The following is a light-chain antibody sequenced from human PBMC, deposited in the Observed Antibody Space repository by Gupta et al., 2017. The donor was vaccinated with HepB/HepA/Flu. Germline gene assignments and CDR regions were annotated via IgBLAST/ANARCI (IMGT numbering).Light chain of an antibody. J-gene: IGLJ3*02. CDR2: DDR. CDR3: QVWDSSSDGV. CDR1: NIGSKS. V-gene: IGLV3-21*03. Sequence: SYVLTQPPSVSVAPGKTAKINCAGNNIGSKSVHWYQQRPGQAPVLVVYDDRARPSGIPERFSGSNSGNRATLTISRVEAGDEADYHCQVWDSSSDGVFGGGTKLTVL.